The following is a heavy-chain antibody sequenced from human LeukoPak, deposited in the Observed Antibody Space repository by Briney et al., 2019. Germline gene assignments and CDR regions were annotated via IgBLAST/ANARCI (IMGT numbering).Heavy chain of an antibody. CDR1: GYTFTSYD. J-gene: IGHJ4*02. CDR2: MNPNSGNT. D-gene: IGHD3-3*01. Sequence: ASVKVSCKASGYTFTSYDINWVRQATGQGLEWMGWMNPNSGNTGYAQKFQGRVTITRNTSISTAYMELSSLRSEDTAVYYCARGTGDYDFWSGEYFDYWGQGTLVTVSS. V-gene: IGHV1-8*03. CDR3: ARGTGDYDFWSGEYFDY.